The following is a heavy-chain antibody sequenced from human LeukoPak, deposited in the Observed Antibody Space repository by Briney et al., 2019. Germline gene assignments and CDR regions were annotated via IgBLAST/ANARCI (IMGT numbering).Heavy chain of an antibody. J-gene: IGHJ3*02. V-gene: IGHV1-2*02. CDR3: ARGSFFSHGYLYSDSINPYHDAFDI. Sequence: ASVKVSCQASGYSFTDYYIHWVRQAPGQGLEWMGWINPNSGVADSAHKFQGRVTVIRDTSITKAYMELSRLKSDDTAVYFCARGSFFSHGYLYSDSINPYHDAFDIWGQGTLLTVSS. CDR2: INPNSGVA. CDR1: GYSFTDYY. D-gene: IGHD3-22*01.